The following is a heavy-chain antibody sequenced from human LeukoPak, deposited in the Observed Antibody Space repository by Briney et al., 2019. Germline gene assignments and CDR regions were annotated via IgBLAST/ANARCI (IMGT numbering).Heavy chain of an antibody. CDR3: ARDNYDSSGYYFDPTLKKTNDY. J-gene: IGHJ4*02. D-gene: IGHD3-22*01. CDR2: IIPILGIA. CDR1: GGTFSSYA. V-gene: IGHV1-69*04. Sequence: SVKVSCKASGGTFSSYAISWVRQAPGQGLEWMGRIIPILGIANYAQKFQGRVTITADKSTSTAYMELSSLRSEDTAVYYCARDNYDSSGYYFDPTLKKTNDYRGQGTLVTVSS.